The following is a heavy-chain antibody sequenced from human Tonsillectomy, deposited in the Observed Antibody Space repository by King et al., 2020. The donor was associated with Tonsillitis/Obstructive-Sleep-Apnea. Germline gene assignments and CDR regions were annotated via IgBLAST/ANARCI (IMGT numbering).Heavy chain of an antibody. V-gene: IGHV3-15*01. D-gene: IGHD6-19*01. J-gene: IGHJ6*03. Sequence: VQLVESGGGLVKPGGSLRLSCAASGFTFSNAWMSWVRQAPGKGLEWVGRIKSKTDGGTTDYAAPGKGRFTISRDDSKNTMYLQMNSLKTEDKAMYYCTTGQQWLVPLYYYYYMDVWGKGTTVTVSS. CDR2: IKSKTDGGTT. CDR1: GFTFSNAW. CDR3: TTGQQWLVPLYYYYYMDV.